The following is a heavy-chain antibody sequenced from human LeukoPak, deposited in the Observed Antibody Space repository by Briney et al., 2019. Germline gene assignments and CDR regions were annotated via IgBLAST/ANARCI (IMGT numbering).Heavy chain of an antibody. J-gene: IGHJ4*02. V-gene: IGHV1-46*01. CDR3: ARDYDSSGPFDY. CDR2: INPSGGST. CDR1: GGTFSSYA. Sequence: ASVKVSCKASGGTFSSYAISWVRQAPGQGLEWMGIINPSGGSTSCAQKFQGRVTMTRDTSTSTVYMELSSLRSEDTAVYYCARDYDSSGPFDYWGQGTLVTVSS. D-gene: IGHD3-22*01.